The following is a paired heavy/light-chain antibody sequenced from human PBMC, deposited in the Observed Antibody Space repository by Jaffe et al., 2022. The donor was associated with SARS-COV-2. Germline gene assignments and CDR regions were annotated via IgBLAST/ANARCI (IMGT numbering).Light chain of an antibody. CDR2: RDN. CDR1: SNNVGHQG. J-gene: IGLJ3*02. Sequence: QAGLTQPPSVSKGLRQTATLTCTGNSNNVGHQGAAWLQQHQGHPPKLLSYRDNSRPSGISERISASRTGNAAFLTITGLQPEDEADYYCSAWDSRLSGWVFGEGTKLSVL. V-gene: IGLV10-54*01. CDR3: SAWDSRLSGWV.
Heavy chain of an antibody. CDR2: IKQDGSEQ. Sequence: EVQLVESGGGLVQPGGSLRLSCAASGFIFSDHYMAWVRQAPGKGLEWVANIKQDGSEQFYADSVKGRFTISRDNAKNSLYLQMNSLRAEDTALYYCARESIYLYHGNIRDDASDIWGQGTMVIVSS. V-gene: IGHV3-7*01. CDR3: ARESIYLYHGNIRDDASDI. J-gene: IGHJ3*02. CDR1: GFIFSDHY. D-gene: IGHD3-3*01.